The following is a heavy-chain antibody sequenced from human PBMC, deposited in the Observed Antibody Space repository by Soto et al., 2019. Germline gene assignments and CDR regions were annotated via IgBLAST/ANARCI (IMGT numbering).Heavy chain of an antibody. V-gene: IGHV1-69*13. Sequence: AVKVSCQGSGGTFNSYAISWVRRAPGQGLESRGGIIPIFGTANYPHMFQDRVTIPANESMSTAYMELSSLRSEATAVYYCARTRESSGYVFFDYWGQGTLVTVSS. D-gene: IGHD3-22*01. CDR2: IIPIFGTA. CDR1: GGTFNSYA. J-gene: IGHJ4*02. CDR3: ARTRESSGYVFFDY.